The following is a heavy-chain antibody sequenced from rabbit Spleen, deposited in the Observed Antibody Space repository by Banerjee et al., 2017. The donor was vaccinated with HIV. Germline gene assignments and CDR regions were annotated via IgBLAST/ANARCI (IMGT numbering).Heavy chain of an antibody. CDR3: ARDTSSSFSSYGMDL. V-gene: IGHV1S40*01. Sequence: QSLEESGGDLVKPGASLTLTCTASGIDFSSTYYMCWVRQAPGKGLEWIACIDAGSSSFTYFATWAQGRFTISKISSTTVTLQMTRLTAADTATYFCARDTSSSFSSYGMDLWGPGTLVTVS. D-gene: IGHD1-1*01. CDR1: GIDFSSTYY. J-gene: IGHJ6*01. CDR2: IDAGSSSFT.